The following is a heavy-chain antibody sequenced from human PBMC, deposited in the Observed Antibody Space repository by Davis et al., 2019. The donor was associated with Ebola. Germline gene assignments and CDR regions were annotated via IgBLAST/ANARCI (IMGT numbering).Heavy chain of an antibody. D-gene: IGHD6-6*01. V-gene: IGHV3-23*01. CDR3: AKGFAVIAAPFDY. J-gene: IGHJ4*02. CDR1: GFTFSSYA. CDR2: ISGSGVST. Sequence: GESLKISCAASGFTFSSYAMSWVRQAPGKGLEWVSAISGSGVSTYYADSVKGRFTISRDNSKNTLYLQMNSLRAEDTAVYYCAKGFAVIAAPFDYWGQGTLVTVSS.